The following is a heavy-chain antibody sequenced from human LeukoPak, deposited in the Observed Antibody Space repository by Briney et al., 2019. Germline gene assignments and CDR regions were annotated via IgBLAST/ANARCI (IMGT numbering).Heavy chain of an antibody. V-gene: IGHV3-23*01. CDR3: AKLGSGSYKAAFDI. J-gene: IGHJ3*02. CDR1: GFTFSSYG. Sequence: GGALRLSCAASGFTFSSYGMSWVRQAPGKGLEWVSAISGSGGSTYYADSVKGRFTISRDNSKNTLYLQMNSLRAEDTAVYYCAKLGSGSYKAAFDIWGQGTMVTVSS. CDR2: ISGSGGST. D-gene: IGHD1-26*01.